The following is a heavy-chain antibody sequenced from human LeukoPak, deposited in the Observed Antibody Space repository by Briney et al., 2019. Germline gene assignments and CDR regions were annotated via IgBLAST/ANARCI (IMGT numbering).Heavy chain of an antibody. CDR3: ATYSGVSYPNGAFDI. CDR2: IYYSGST. D-gene: IGHD2-21*01. CDR1: GGSISSSSYY. J-gene: IGHJ3*02. V-gene: IGHV4-39*07. Sequence: SETLSLTCTVSGGSISSSSYYWGWIRQPPGKGLEWIGSIYYSGSTYYNPSLKSRVTISVDKSKNQFSLKLSSVTAADTAVYYCATYSGVSYPNGAFDIWGQGTMVTVSS.